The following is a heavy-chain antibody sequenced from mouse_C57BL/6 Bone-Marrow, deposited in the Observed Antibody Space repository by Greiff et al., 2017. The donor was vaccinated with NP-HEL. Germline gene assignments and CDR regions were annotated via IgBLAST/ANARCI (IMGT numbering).Heavy chain of an antibody. Sequence: EVQRVESGGGLVQPKGSLKLSCAASGFTFNTYAMHWVRQAPGKGLEWVARIRSKSSNYATYYADSVKDRFTISRDDSQSMLYLQMNNLKTEDTAMFYCWRDGTAQVPFAYWGQGTLVTVSA. D-gene: IGHD3-2*02. CDR3: WRDGTAQVPFAY. J-gene: IGHJ3*01. CDR1: GFTFNTYA. V-gene: IGHV10-3*01. CDR2: IRSKSSNYAT.